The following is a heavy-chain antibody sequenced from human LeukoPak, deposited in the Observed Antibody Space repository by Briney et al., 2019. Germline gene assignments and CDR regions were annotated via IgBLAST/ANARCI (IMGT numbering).Heavy chain of an antibody. J-gene: IGHJ4*02. CDR1: GGTFSSYA. D-gene: IGHD3-22*01. CDR2: IIPIFGTA. CDR3: ARDYYDSSGYYSCSGY. V-gene: IGHV1-69*01. Sequence: SVKVSCKASGGTFSSYAISWVRQAPGQGREWMGGIIPIFGTANYAQKFQGRVTITADESTSTAYMELSSLRSEDTAVYYCARDYYDSSGYYSCSGYWGQGTLVTVSS.